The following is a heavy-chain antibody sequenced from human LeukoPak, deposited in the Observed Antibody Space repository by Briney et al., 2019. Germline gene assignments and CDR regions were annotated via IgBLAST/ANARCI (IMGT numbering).Heavy chain of an antibody. Sequence: GGSLRLSCAASGFTFSSYWMSWVRQAPGKGLEWVANIKQDGSEKYYVDSVKGRFTISRGNAKNSLYLQMNSLRADDTAVYYCARDRLSDYDILTGAAIPFDYWGQGTLVTVSS. CDR3: ARDRLSDYDILTGAAIPFDY. V-gene: IGHV3-7*03. J-gene: IGHJ4*02. D-gene: IGHD3-9*01. CDR2: IKQDGSEK. CDR1: GFTFSSYW.